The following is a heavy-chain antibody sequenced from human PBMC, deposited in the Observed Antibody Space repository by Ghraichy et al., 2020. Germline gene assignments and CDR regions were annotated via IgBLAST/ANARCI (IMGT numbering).Heavy chain of an antibody. V-gene: IGHV3-21*01. CDR2: ISSSSSYI. D-gene: IGHD2-15*01. J-gene: IGHJ4*02. Sequence: GGSLRLSCAASGFTFSSYSMNWVRQAPGKGLEWVSSISSSSSYIYYADSVKGRFTISRDNAKNSLYLQMNSLRAEDTAVYYCAGGEDIVVVVAAPDYWGQGTLVTVSS. CDR3: AGGEDIVVVVAAPDY. CDR1: GFTFSSYS.